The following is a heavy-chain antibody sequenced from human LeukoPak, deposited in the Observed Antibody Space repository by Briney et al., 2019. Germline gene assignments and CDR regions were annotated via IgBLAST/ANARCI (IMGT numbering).Heavy chain of an antibody. J-gene: IGHJ4*02. CDR3: VRGGVPFSFAADC. CDR2: ISGSGSTI. D-gene: IGHD3-10*01. CDR1: GFTFSSYG. V-gene: IGHV3-21*04. Sequence: GGSLRLSCAASGFTFSSYGMSWVRQAPGKGLEWVSAISGSGSTIYYADSVKGRFTISRDNAKNSLYLQMNSLRAEDTAVYYYVRGGVPFSFAADCWGQGTLVTVSS.